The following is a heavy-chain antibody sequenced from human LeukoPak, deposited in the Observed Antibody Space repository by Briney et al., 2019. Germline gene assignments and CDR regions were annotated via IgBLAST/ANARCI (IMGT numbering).Heavy chain of an antibody. D-gene: IGHD5-12*01. V-gene: IGHV4-61*02. CDR1: GGSISSGSYY. CDR2: IYTSGST. CDR3: ARDREDIVATHYYYYMDV. Sequence: SETLSLTCTVSGGSISSGSYYWSWIRQPAGKGLEWIGRIYTSGSTNYNPSLKSRVTISVDTSKNQFSLKLSSVTAADTAVYYCARDREDIVATHYYYYMDVWGKWTTATVSS. J-gene: IGHJ6*03.